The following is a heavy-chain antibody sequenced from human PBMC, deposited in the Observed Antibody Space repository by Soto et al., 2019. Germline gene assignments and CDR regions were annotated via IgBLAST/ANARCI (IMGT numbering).Heavy chain of an antibody. CDR2: ISSSSSYI. CDR3: ARDAAYYDFWSGYYRRQRSWFDP. V-gene: IGHV3-21*01. J-gene: IGHJ5*02. D-gene: IGHD3-3*01. CDR1: GFTFSSYS. Sequence: GGSLRLSCAASGFTFSSYSMNWVRQAPGKGLEWVSSISSSSSYIYYADSVKGRFTISRDNAKNSLYLQMNSLRAEDTPVYYCARDAAYYDFWSGYYRRQRSWFDPWGQGTLVTVSS.